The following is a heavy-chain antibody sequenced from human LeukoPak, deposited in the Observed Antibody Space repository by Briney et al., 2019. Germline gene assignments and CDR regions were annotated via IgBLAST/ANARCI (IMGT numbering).Heavy chain of an antibody. D-gene: IGHD6-13*01. V-gene: IGHV4-30-4*08. CDR2: IYYSGST. Sequence: SETLSLTCTVSGGSISSSSYYWGWIRQPPGKGLEWIGYIYYSGSTYYNPSLKSRVTISVDTSKNQFSLKLSSVTAADTAVYYCAREIAGVAASDFDYWGQGTLVTVSS. CDR1: GGSISSSSYY. J-gene: IGHJ4*02. CDR3: AREIAGVAASDFDY.